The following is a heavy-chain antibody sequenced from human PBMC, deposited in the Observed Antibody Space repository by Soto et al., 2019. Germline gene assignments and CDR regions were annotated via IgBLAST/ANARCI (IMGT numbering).Heavy chain of an antibody. J-gene: IGHJ5*02. CDR3: VRGGGGGLFDP. CDR1: GFTFSSYT. V-gene: IGHV3-21*01. Sequence: PGGSLRLSCAASGFTFSSYTMNWVRQAPGRGLEWVSSIGTSSSYIYYADSVKGRFTISRDNARRSLSLQMNSLTVDDTAIYYCVRGGGGGLFDPWGQGSMVTVSS. D-gene: IGHD2-15*01. CDR2: IGTSSSYI.